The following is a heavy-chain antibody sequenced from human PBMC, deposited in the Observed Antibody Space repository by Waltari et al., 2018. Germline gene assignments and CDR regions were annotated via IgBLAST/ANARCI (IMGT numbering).Heavy chain of an antibody. CDR1: GGTFSSYA. V-gene: IGHV1-69*14. J-gene: IGHJ4*02. CDR2: IIPIFGTA. CDR3: ARDDVAAAGRGTYYFDY. Sequence: VQLVQSGAEVKKPGSSVKVSCKASGGTFSSYAISWVRQAPGQGLEWMGGIIPIFGTANYAQKFQGRVTITADKSTSTAYMELSSLRSEDTAVYYCARDDVAAAGRGTYYFDYWGQGTLVTVSS. D-gene: IGHD6-13*01.